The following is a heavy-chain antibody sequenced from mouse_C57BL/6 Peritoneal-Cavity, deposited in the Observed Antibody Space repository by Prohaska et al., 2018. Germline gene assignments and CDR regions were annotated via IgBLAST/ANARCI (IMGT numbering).Heavy chain of an antibody. D-gene: IGHD4-1*01. Sequence: EVQLLETGGGLVQPGGSRGLSCEGSGFPFSGFWMSWVRQTPGKTLELIGDIKSECSEINYAQSIKDRFTIFRDNDKSTLYLQMSNVRSEDTATYFCMRYGSYWYFDVWGTGTTVTVSS. CDR1: GFPFSGFW. J-gene: IGHJ1*03. CDR3: MRYGSYWYFDV. CDR2: IKSECSEI. V-gene: IGHV11-2*01.